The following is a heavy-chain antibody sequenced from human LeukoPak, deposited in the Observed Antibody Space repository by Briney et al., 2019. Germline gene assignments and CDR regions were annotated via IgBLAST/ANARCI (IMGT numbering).Heavy chain of an antibody. CDR3: ARGDYYGSGSYYSAYYYGMDV. J-gene: IGHJ6*02. D-gene: IGHD3-10*01. V-gene: IGHV3-66*02. Sequence: GGSLRLSCAASGFTVSSNYMSWVRQAPGKGLEWVSVIYSGGSTYYADSVKGRFTISRDNSKNTLYLQMNSLGTEDTAVYYCARGDYYGSGSYYSAYYYGMDVWGQGTTVTVSS. CDR1: GFTVSSNY. CDR2: IYSGGST.